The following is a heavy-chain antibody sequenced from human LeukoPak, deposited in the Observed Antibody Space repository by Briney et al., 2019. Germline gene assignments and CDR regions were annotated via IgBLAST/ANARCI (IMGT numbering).Heavy chain of an antibody. D-gene: IGHD1-26*01. V-gene: IGHV4-59*08. CDR3: ARHPGVGANDTFDL. CDR2: VYNSGNT. Sequence: SETLSLTCTVSGASISTYYWSWIRQPPGKGLEWIGYVYNSGNTYYNPSLNSRASISEDTSKNQLSLKVNSVTAANTAVYYCARHPGVGANDTFDLWGQGTMVTISS. J-gene: IGHJ3*01. CDR1: GASISTYY.